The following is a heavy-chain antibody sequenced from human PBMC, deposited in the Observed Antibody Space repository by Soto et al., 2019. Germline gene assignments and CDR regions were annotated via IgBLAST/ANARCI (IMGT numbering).Heavy chain of an antibody. CDR1: GFTFSIYS. Sequence: GGSLRLSCAASGFTFSIYSMNWVRQAPGKGLEWVSYISGGSSTVYYADSVRGRFTISRDNAKKSLYLQMNSLRAEDTAVYYCARGESSMVRGVDWFDPWGQGTLVTVSS. CDR3: ARGESSMVRGVDWFDP. CDR2: ISGGSSTV. J-gene: IGHJ5*02. V-gene: IGHV3-48*01. D-gene: IGHD3-10*01.